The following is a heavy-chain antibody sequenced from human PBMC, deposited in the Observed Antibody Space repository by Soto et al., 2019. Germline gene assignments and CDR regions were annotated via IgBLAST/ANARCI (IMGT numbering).Heavy chain of an antibody. CDR3: ARWSYLDY. D-gene: IGHD2-15*01. CDR1: GFSFSSYA. V-gene: IGHV3-23*01. Sequence: EVQLLESGGGLVQPGGSLRLSCAASGFSFSSYAMSWLRQAPGKGLEWVSTISGSDGKTFYADSVKGRVSISRDTSDNMLYLHMNSLSEDDTAVYYCARWSYLDYWGQGARVTVSS. CDR2: ISGSDGKT. J-gene: IGHJ4*02.